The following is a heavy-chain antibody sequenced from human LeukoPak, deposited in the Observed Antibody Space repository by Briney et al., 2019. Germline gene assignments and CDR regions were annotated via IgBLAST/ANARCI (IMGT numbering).Heavy chain of an antibody. D-gene: IGHD3-22*01. CDR2: IIPIFGTA. CDR3: ARGYDSSADYFDY. V-gene: IGHV1-69*13. Sequence: SVKVSCKASGGTFSSYAISWVRQAPGQGLEWMGGIIPIFGTANYAQKFQGRVAITADESTSTAYMELSSLRSEDTAVYYCARGYDSSADYFDYWGQGTLVTVSS. CDR1: GGTFSSYA. J-gene: IGHJ4*02.